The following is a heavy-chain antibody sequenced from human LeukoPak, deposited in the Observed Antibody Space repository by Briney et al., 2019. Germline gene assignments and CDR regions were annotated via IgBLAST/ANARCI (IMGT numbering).Heavy chain of an antibody. Sequence: ASVKVSCKVSGYTLTELSVHWVRQAPGKGLEWMGNFDPKDGDTIYAQRFQGRVTMTEDTSTHTAYMELSSLRSDDTAVYSCARGPRITIIRGGQWYCHMDVWGKGTTVTISS. CDR3: ARGPRITIIRGGQWYCHMDV. D-gene: IGHD3-10*01. V-gene: IGHV1-24*01. CDR2: FDPKDGDT. CDR1: GYTLTELS. J-gene: IGHJ6*03.